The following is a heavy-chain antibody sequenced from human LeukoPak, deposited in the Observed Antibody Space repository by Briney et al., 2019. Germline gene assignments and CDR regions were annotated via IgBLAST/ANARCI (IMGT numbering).Heavy chain of an antibody. CDR1: GGSISSSSYY. Sequence: SETLSLTCTVSGGSISSSSYYRGWIRQPPGKGLEWIGSIYYSGSTYYNPSLKSRVTISVDTSKNQFSLKLSSVTAADTAVYYCASRNAAVAGTDFDYWGQGTLSPSPQ. CDR2: IYYSGST. D-gene: IGHD6-19*01. V-gene: IGHV4-39*01. J-gene: IGHJ4*02. CDR3: ASRNAAVAGTDFDY.